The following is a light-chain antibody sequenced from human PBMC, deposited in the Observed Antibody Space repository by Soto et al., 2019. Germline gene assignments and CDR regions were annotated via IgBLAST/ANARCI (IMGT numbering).Light chain of an antibody. J-gene: IGKJ3*01. CDR3: LHRNNWPPRFT. CDR1: QRIVSS. Sequence: EIVLTQSPATLSLSPGERATLSCGASQRIVSSLAWYQQKAGQAPRVLIYGDSTRADGVPARFSGSGSGTNFTLTISGLETEDFAVYFCLHRNNWPPRFTFGPGTAV. CDR2: GDS. V-gene: IGKV3-11*01.